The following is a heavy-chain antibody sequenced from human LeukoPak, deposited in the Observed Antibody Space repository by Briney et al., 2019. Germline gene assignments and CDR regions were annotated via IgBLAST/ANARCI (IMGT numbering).Heavy chain of an antibody. Sequence: GGSLRLSCAASGFTVSSNFITWVRQAPGKGLEWVSVITPGGSTYYADSVKGRFTISRDNSKNTVYLQMKSLRVEDTAVYYCAREDALDYWGQATLVTVSP. CDR2: ITPGGST. D-gene: IGHD2-8*01. V-gene: IGHV3-53*01. CDR1: GFTVSSNF. J-gene: IGHJ4*02. CDR3: AREDALDY.